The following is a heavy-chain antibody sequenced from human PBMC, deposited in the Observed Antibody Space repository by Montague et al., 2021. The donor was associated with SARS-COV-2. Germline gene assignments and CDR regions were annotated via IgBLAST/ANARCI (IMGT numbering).Heavy chain of an antibody. Sequence: SETLSLTCTVSGGSITRNYYWGWIRQPPGKGQEWVGNIYYSGTTXINPSLESRVTISVDASKNQFSLNLTSVTAADTAVYYCARPLVRGVPKAFDIWGQGALVIVSS. CDR2: IYYSGTT. D-gene: IGHD3-10*01. CDR3: ARPLVRGVPKAFDI. J-gene: IGHJ3*02. CDR1: GGSITRNYY. V-gene: IGHV4-39*01.